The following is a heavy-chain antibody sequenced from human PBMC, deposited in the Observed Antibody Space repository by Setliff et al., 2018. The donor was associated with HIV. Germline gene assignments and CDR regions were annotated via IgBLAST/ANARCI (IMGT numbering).Heavy chain of an antibody. D-gene: IGHD6-13*01. V-gene: IGHV1-69*13. CDR3: ARDQTGVAAAAFGGGSAWSDEGFDI. Sequence: ASVKVSCKTSGGTLSNYVITWVRQAPGQGLEWMGMIIPMYSIPAYAQKLQGRVTFTADESTSTAYMELSSLSSEDTAVYYCARDQTGVAAAAFGGGSAWSDEGFDIWGQGTMVTVSS. CDR1: GGTLSNYV. CDR2: IIPMYSIP. J-gene: IGHJ3*02.